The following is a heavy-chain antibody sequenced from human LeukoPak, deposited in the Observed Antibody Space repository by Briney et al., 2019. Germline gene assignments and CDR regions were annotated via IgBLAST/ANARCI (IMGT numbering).Heavy chain of an antibody. CDR3: ARDNGDSSDY. J-gene: IGHJ4*02. D-gene: IGHD4-17*01. CDR1: GFTFSSYA. V-gene: IGHV3-64*01. CDR2: ISSNGGST. Sequence: GGSLRLSCAASGFTFSSYAMHWVRQAPGKGLEYVSAISSNGGSTYYANSVKGRFTISRDNSKNTLYLQMGSLRAEDMAVYYCARDNGDSSDYWGQGTLVTVSS.